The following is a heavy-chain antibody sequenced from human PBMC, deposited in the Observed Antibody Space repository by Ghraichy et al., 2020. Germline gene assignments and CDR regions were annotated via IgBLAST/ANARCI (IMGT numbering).Heavy chain of an antibody. CDR1: GASINSGNYY. CDR2: THTREGP. D-gene: IGHD1-7*01. J-gene: IGHJ4*02. V-gene: IGHV4-61*02. CDR3: AREASVNNGWNWGFDS. Sequence: SETLSLTCTVSGASINSGNYYWTWIRQAAGKGLEWIGRTHTREGPNYNPSVKGRVTISLDTSTNQFSLNLKSVTAADTALYYCAREASVNNGWNWGFDSWGQGPLVTVSS.